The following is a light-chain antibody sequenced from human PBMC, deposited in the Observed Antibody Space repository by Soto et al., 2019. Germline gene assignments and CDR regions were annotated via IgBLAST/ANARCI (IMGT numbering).Light chain of an antibody. V-gene: IGKV1-9*01. CDR1: EDISSY. CDR3: QQRSNWPPSIT. J-gene: IGKJ5*01. CDR2: DAS. Sequence: IQLTQSPSSLSASVGDRVTFTCRASEDISSYLVWYQQKPGAAPKLLIYDASNRATGIPARFSGSGSGTDFTLTISSLEPEDFAVYYCQQRSNWPPSITFGQGTRLEIK.